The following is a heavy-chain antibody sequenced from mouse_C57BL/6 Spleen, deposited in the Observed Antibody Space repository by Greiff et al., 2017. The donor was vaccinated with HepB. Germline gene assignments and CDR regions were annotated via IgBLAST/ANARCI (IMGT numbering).Heavy chain of an antibody. CDR3: ARPLLTDYFDY. Sequence: EVQLQQSGPVLVKPGASVKMSCKASGYTFTDYYMNWVKQSHGKSLEWSGVINPYNGGTSYNQKFKGKATLTVDKSSSTAYMELNSLTSEDSAVYYCARPLLTDYFDYWDQSTTLTVSS. J-gene: IGHJ2*01. CDR1: GYTFTDYY. CDR2: INPYNGGT. D-gene: IGHD4-1*01. V-gene: IGHV1-19*01.